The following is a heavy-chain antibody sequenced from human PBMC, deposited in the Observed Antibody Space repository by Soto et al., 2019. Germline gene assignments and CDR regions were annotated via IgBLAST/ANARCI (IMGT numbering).Heavy chain of an antibody. Sequence: ASVKVSCKASGYTFTGYYMHWVRQAPGQGLEWMGWINPNSGGTNYAQKFQGWVTMTRDTSISTAYMELSRLRSDDTAVYYCATDYYGSGSYYKQFDYWGQGTLVTVSS. CDR2: INPNSGGT. D-gene: IGHD3-10*01. CDR1: GYTFTGYY. J-gene: IGHJ4*02. V-gene: IGHV1-2*04. CDR3: ATDYYGSGSYYKQFDY.